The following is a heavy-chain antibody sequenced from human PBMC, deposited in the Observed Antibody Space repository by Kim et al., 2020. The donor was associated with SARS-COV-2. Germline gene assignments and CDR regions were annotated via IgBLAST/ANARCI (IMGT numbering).Heavy chain of an antibody. CDR3: ASQPPGVTEYYFDY. Sequence: GGSLRLSCAASGFTVSSNYMSWVRQAPGKGLEWVSVIYSGGSTYYADYVKGRFTISRDNSKNTLYLQMNSLRAEDTAVYYCASQPPGVTEYYFDYWGQGTLVTVSS. J-gene: IGHJ4*02. CDR1: GFTVSSNY. D-gene: IGHD5-18*01. CDR2: IYSGGST. V-gene: IGHV3-66*02.